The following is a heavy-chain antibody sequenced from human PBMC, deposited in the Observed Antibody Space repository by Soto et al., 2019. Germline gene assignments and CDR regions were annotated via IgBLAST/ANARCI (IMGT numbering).Heavy chain of an antibody. D-gene: IGHD1-1*01. Sequence: AASVKVSCKASGYTFTNYYSHWLRQAPGQGLEWMGISDPTGAYTNNAQRFQGRVTMTRDTSTSTVYMELSTLRSEDTALYYCARVTARNSLDVFDYLGQRTLVAVCS. J-gene: IGHJ4*02. CDR2: SDPTGAYT. CDR3: ARVTARNSLDVFDY. CDR1: GYTFTNYY. V-gene: IGHV1-46*01.